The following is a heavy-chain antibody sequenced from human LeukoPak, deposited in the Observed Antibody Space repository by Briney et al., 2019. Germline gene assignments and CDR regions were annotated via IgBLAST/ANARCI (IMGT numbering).Heavy chain of an antibody. CDR1: GFTFSSYE. J-gene: IGHJ5*02. CDR2: ITSSSHYI. D-gene: IGHD2-15*01. CDR3: ARAENSGSGGLDP. Sequence: GGSLRLSCAASGFTFSSYEMNWVRQAPGKGLEWVSRITSSSHYIYYADSVKGRFTISRDNAKNSLYLDMSSPRADDTAVYYCARAENSGSGGLDPWGQGTLVTVSS. V-gene: IGHV3-21*01.